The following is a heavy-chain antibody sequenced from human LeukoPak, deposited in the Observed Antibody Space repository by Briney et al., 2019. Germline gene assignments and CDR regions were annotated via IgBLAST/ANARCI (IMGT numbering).Heavy chain of an antibody. Sequence: GGSLRFSFASSGFTFSDYYMRWIRQAPGKGREWVSDLSSSGTTIYYAYSVKGPFTISRDNAKISLCLQMHSLRAEDTAVYYCAREMVRGVISPWGQGTLVTVSS. CDR3: AREMVRGVISP. V-gene: IGHV3-11*01. D-gene: IGHD3-10*01. CDR1: GFTFSDYY. CDR2: LSSSGTTI. J-gene: IGHJ5*02.